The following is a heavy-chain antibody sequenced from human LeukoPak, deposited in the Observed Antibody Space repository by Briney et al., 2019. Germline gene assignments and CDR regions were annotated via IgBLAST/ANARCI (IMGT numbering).Heavy chain of an antibody. Sequence: GRSLRLSCAASGFTFSTYAMSWVRQAPGKGLEWVSGIGGSSGSTNYADSVKGRFTISRDSSENTVYLQMNSLRAEDTAVYYCAKDRCSPTSCYLLDYWGKGTLVAVSS. CDR1: GFTFSTYA. V-gene: IGHV3-23*01. J-gene: IGHJ4*02. D-gene: IGHD2-2*01. CDR2: IGGSSGST. CDR3: AKDRCSPTSCYLLDY.